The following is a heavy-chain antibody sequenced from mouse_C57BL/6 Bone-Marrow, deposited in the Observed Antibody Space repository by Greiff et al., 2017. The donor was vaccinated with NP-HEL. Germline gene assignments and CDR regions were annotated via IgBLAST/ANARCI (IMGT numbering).Heavy chain of an antibody. CDR2: ISSGGSYT. V-gene: IGHV5-6*02. Sequence: EVKLVESGGDLVKPGGSLKLSCAASGFTFSSYGMSWVVTISSGGSYTYYPDSVKGRFTISRDNAKNTLYLQMSSLKSEDTAMYYCARLVTTVVENYAMDYWGQGTSVTVSS. J-gene: IGHJ4*01. CDR3: ARLVTTVVENYAMDY. D-gene: IGHD1-1*01. CDR1: GFTFSSYG.